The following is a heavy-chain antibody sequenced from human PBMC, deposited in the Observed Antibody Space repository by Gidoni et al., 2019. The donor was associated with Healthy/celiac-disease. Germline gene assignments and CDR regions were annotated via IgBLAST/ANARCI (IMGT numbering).Heavy chain of an antibody. CDR2: IYTSGST. Sequence: QVQLQESGPGLVKPSQTLSLTCTVSGGSISSGSYYWSWIRQPAGKGLEWIGRIYTSGSTNYNPSLKSRVTISVDTSKNQFSLKLSSVTAADTAVYYCARDRGQRFLEWSDYGMDVWGQGTTVTVSS. V-gene: IGHV4-61*02. D-gene: IGHD3-3*01. CDR1: GGSISSGSYY. CDR3: ARDRGQRFLEWSDYGMDV. J-gene: IGHJ6*02.